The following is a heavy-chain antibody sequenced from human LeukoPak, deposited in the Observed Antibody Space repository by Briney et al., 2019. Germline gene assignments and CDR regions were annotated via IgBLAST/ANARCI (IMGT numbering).Heavy chain of an antibody. Sequence: HTGGSLRLSCAASGFTFSSYGMHWVRQAPGRGLEWVAFIRYDGSNKYYADSVKGRFTISRDNAKSSVFLQMNSLRVEDTAVYYCARDEGLYFHSDSSGYYYAFDYWGQGTLVTVSS. J-gene: IGHJ4*02. CDR1: GFTFSSYG. CDR2: IRYDGSNK. CDR3: ARDEGLYFHSDSSGYYYAFDY. D-gene: IGHD3-22*01. V-gene: IGHV3-30*02.